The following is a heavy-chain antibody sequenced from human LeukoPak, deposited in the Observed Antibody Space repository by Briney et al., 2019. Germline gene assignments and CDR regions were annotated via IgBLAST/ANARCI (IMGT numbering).Heavy chain of an antibody. Sequence: SETLSLTCTVSGGSISSSSYYCGWICQPPGKGLEWVGNVFYTGSTPYNPSLKSRVTISVDTSKNQFSLKLTSVTAADTAVYYCARLPAMTSFDYWGQGTLVTVSS. V-gene: IGHV4-39*01. D-gene: IGHD2-15*01. J-gene: IGHJ4*02. CDR2: VFYTGST. CDR3: ARLPAMTSFDY. CDR1: GGSISSSSYY.